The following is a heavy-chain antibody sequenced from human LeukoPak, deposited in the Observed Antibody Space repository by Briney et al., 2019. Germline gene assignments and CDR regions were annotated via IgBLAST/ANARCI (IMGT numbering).Heavy chain of an antibody. CDR1: GGSISPYH. V-gene: IGHV4-59*08. CDR2: IYDSGVT. CDR3: ARHRSGGYSTLPDY. J-gene: IGHJ4*02. Sequence: SETLSLTCTVSGGSISPYHWTWIRQSPEKGLEWIGYIYDSGVTNYNPSLKSRVTISVDTSKNQFSLKLSSVTAADTAVYYCARHRSGGYSTLPDYWGQGTLVTVSS. D-gene: IGHD4-23*01.